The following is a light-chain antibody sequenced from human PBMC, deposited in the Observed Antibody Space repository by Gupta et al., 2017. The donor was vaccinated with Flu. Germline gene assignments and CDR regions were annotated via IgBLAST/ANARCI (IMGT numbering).Light chain of an antibody. Sequence: AIRMTQSPSSFSASTGDRVTITCRASQGISSYLAWYQQKPGKAPKLLIYAASTLQSGVPSRFSGSGSGTDFTLTISGLQSEDFATYYCQQDDSYPRTFGQGTXVEIK. CDR3: QQDDSYPRT. CDR1: QGISSY. V-gene: IGKV1-8*01. CDR2: AAS. J-gene: IGKJ1*01.